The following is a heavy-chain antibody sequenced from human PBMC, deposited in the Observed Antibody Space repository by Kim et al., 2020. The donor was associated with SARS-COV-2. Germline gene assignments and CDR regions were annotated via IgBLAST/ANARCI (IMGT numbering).Heavy chain of an antibody. Sequence: SETLSLTCTVSGGSLRSGAHYWDWIRQSPGKGLEWIGSAYYSGNTHYNPSLKSRVTISVDMSKNQFSLKLTSVTATDAAVYYCASCSNGYHIDSWGQGLQVIVSS. D-gene: IGHD4-4*01. CDR3: ASCSNGYHIDS. CDR1: GGSLRSGAHY. V-gene: IGHV4-39*01. CDR2: AYYSGNT. J-gene: IGHJ4*02.